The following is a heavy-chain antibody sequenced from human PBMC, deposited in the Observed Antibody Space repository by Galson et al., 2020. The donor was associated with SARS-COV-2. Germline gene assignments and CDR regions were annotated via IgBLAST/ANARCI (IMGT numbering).Heavy chain of an antibody. CDR1: GGSISSSNW. Sequence: SETLSLTCAVSGGSISSSNWWSWVRQPPGKGLEWIGEIYHSGSTNYNPSLKSRVTISVDKSKNQFSLKLSSVTAADTAVYYCARSVVVVVTATQGVDAFDIWGQGTLVTVSS. J-gene: IGHJ3*02. CDR2: IYHSGST. D-gene: IGHD2-21*02. CDR3: ARSVVVVVTATQGVDAFDI. V-gene: IGHV4-4*02.